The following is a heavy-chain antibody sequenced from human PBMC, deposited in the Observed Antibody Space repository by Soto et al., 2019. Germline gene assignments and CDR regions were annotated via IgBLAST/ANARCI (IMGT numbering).Heavy chain of an antibody. D-gene: IGHD2-2*02. J-gene: IGHJ5*02. Sequence: GASVKVSCKASGYTFTGYYIHWVRQAPGLGLEWMGWINPNSGVTNYAQNFQGRVTMTRDASISTAYMELNRLRSDDTAVYYCARILVPSTIGWFDPWGQGTLVTAPQ. V-gene: IGHV1-2*02. CDR3: ARILVPSTIGWFDP. CDR1: GYTFTGYY. CDR2: INPNSGVT.